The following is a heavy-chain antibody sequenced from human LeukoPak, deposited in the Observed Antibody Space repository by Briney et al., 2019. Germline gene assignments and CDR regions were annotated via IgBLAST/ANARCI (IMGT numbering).Heavy chain of an antibody. CDR3: ARDHDYYDSSGYYPPGGGY. V-gene: IGHV1-18*01. Sequence: ASVKVSCKASGYTFTSYGISRVRQGPGQGLEWMGWISAYNGNTNYAQKLQGRVTMTTDTSTSTAYMELRSLRSDDTAVYYCARDHDYYDSSGYYPPGGGYWGQGTLVTVSS. D-gene: IGHD3-22*01. CDR1: GYTFTSYG. CDR2: ISAYNGNT. J-gene: IGHJ4*02.